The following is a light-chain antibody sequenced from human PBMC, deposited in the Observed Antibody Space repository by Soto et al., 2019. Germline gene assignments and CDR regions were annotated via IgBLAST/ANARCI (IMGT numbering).Light chain of an antibody. Sequence: QPVLTQPPSVSGAPGQSVTISCTGSSSNIGAGFDVHWYQQLPGTAPKLLIYGSSDRPSGVPDRFSGSKSGTSASLAITGLQAEDEADYYCQSYDGTLKVFGGGTKVTVL. CDR1: SSNIGAGFD. CDR3: QSYDGTLKV. CDR2: GSS. V-gene: IGLV1-40*01. J-gene: IGLJ3*02.